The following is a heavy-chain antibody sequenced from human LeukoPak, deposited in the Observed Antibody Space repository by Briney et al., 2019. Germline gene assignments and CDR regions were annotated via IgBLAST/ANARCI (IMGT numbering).Heavy chain of an antibody. J-gene: IGHJ4*02. D-gene: IGHD3-22*01. CDR3: ARDETTLGYYDSGGYRHLDY. Sequence: EASVKVSCKASGGTFSSYAISWARQAPGQGLEWMGRIIPILGIANYAQKFQGRVTITADKSTSTAYMELSSLRSEDTAVYYCARDETTLGYYDSGGYRHLDYWGQGTLVTVSS. CDR1: GGTFSSYA. V-gene: IGHV1-69*04. CDR2: IIPILGIA.